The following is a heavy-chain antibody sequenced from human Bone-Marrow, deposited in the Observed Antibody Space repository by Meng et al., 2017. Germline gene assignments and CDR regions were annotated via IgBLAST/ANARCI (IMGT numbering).Heavy chain of an antibody. J-gene: IGHJ4*02. Sequence: GESLKISCAASGFTFSSYEMNWVRQAPGKGLEWVGRIKSNSDGGTTDYAAPVKGRFTISRDDSKNTLYLQMNSLITEDTAVYFCATGAAAADHWGQGTLVTVPS. CDR2: IKSNSDGGTT. D-gene: IGHD6-13*01. CDR1: GFTFSSYE. V-gene: IGHV3-15*01. CDR3: ATGAAAADH.